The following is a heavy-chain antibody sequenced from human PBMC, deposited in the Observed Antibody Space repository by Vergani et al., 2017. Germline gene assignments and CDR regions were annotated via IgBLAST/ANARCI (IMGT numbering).Heavy chain of an antibody. CDR2: IYYSGST. CDR3: ARAFRVFGVVIEFYFDY. V-gene: IGHV4-39*07. J-gene: IGHJ4*02. D-gene: IGHD3-3*01. Sequence: QLQLQESGPGLVKPSETLSLTCTVSGGSISSSSYYWGWIRQPPGKGLEWIGSIYYSGSTYYNPSLKSRVTISVDTSKSQFSLKLSSVTAADTAVYYCARAFRVFGVVIEFYFDYWGQGTLVTVSS. CDR1: GGSISSSSYY.